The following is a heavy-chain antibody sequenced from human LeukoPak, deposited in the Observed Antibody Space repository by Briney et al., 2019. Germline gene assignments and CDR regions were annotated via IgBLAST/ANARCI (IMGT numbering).Heavy chain of an antibody. Sequence: GESLKISCKGSGYSFTSYWIGWVRQMPGKGLEWMGIIYPGDSDTRYSPSFQGQVTISADKSISTAYLQWSSLKASDTAMYYCARPSGVLRYFDWLSDGMDVWGQGTTVTVSS. J-gene: IGHJ6*02. CDR2: IYPGDSDT. D-gene: IGHD3-9*01. V-gene: IGHV5-51*01. CDR1: GYSFTSYW. CDR3: ARPSGVLRYFDWLSDGMDV.